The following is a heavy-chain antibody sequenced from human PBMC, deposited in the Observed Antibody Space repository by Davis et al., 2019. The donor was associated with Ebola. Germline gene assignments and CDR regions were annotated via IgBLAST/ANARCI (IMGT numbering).Heavy chain of an antibody. CDR1: GFTFSSYG. D-gene: IGHD1-26*01. CDR2: IWYDGSNK. Sequence: GESLKISCAASGFTFSSYGMHWVRQAPGKGLEWVAVIWYDGSNKYYADSVKGRFTISRDNSKNTLYLQMNSLRAEDTAVYYCARNTALGWEPREGDAFDIWGQGTMVTVSS. J-gene: IGHJ3*02. V-gene: IGHV3-33*01. CDR3: ARNTALGWEPREGDAFDI.